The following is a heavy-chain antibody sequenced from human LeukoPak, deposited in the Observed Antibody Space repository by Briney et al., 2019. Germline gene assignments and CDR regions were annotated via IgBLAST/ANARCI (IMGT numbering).Heavy chain of an antibody. CDR2: INPSGGST. Sequence: ASVKVSCKASGYTFNNHHMYWVRQAPGQGLEWMGVINPSGGSTSYAQKFQGRVTMTRDTSTRTVYMEVNSLRSEDTAVYYCARQGTYSSAIGMGYWGQGTLVTVSS. V-gene: IGHV1-46*02. CDR3: ARQGTYSSAIGMGY. D-gene: IGHD6-19*01. J-gene: IGHJ4*02. CDR1: GYTFNNHH.